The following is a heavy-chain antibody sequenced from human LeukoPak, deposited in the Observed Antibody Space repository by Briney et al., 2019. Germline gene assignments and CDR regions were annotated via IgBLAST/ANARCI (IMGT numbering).Heavy chain of an antibody. CDR3: ARCGFMGGHDAFDI. Sequence: PSETLSLTCTVSGGSISSYYWSWIRQPAGKGLEWIGRIYTSGSTNYNPSLKCRVTMSVDTSKNQFSLKLSSVTAADTAVYYCARCGFMGGHDAFDIWGQGTMVTVSS. J-gene: IGHJ3*02. CDR2: IYTSGST. CDR1: GGSISSYY. D-gene: IGHD1-26*01. V-gene: IGHV4-4*07.